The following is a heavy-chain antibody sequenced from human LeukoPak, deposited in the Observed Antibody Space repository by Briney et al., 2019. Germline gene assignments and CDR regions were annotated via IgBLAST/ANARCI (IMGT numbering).Heavy chain of an antibody. CDR1: GFSITGGYF. Sequence: PSGTLSLTCPVSGFSITGGYFWGWIRPSPGKRLEWIGYVYHNGDTVYNPSLNSSLRSRVTLLVEPSKTQFSLSLNSVIAADTAVFYCVRAESVGIFDVWGQRILVTVSS. CDR3: VRAESVGIFDV. J-gene: IGHJ4*02. V-gene: IGHV4-38-2*02. D-gene: IGHD1-26*01. CDR2: VYHNGDT.